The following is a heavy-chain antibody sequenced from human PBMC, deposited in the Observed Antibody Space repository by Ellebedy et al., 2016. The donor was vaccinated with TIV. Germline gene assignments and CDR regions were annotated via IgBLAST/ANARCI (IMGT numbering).Heavy chain of an antibody. CDR3: ARALRRPTDYYFGMDV. CDR1: GFTVSPNY. D-gene: IGHD1-26*01. J-gene: IGHJ6*02. V-gene: IGHV3-53*01. Sequence: GESLKISCAASGFTVSPNYMSWVRQAPGKGLEWVSVIYSGGTTYYADSVKGRFTISRDDSKNTLYLQMNSLRAEDTAAYYCARALRRPTDYYFGMDVWGQGTTVTVSS. CDR2: IYSGGTT.